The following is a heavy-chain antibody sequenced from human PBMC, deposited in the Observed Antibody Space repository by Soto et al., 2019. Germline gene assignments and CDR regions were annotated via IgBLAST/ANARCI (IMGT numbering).Heavy chain of an antibody. V-gene: IGHV3-53*01. CDR2: IYSGGST. J-gene: IGHJ4*02. CDR3: ARDSSTAMLYN. CDR1: GFTVSSNY. D-gene: IGHD5-18*01. Sequence: EVQLVESGGGLIQPGGSLRLSCAASGFTVSSNYMSWVRQAPGKGLEWVSVIYSGGSTYYADSVKGRFTISRDNSKNSLYLQMNSLRAEDTAVYYCARDSSTAMLYNWGQGTLVTVSS.